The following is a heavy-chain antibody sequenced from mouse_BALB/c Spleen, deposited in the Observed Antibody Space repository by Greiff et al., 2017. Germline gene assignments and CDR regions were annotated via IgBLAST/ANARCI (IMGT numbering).Heavy chain of an antibody. CDR3: ARDPGGYAMDY. Sequence: DVKLVESGGGLVQPGGSRKLSCAASGFTFSDYGMAWVRQAPGKGPEWVAFISNLAYSIYYADTVTGRFTISRENAKNTLYLEMSSLRSEDTAMYYCARDPGGYAMDYWGQGTSVTVSS. CDR2: ISNLAYSI. J-gene: IGHJ4*01. V-gene: IGHV5-15*02. D-gene: IGHD3-1*01. CDR1: GFTFSDYG.